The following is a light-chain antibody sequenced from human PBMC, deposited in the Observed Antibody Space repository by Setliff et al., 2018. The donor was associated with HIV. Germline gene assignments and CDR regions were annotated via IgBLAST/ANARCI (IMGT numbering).Light chain of an antibody. CDR1: SSDVGGYKY. Sequence: QSALAQPASVSGSPGQSITISCTGTSSDVGGYKYVYWYQQHPGKAPKLMIYEVSNRPSGISNRFSGPKSGNTASLTISGLQAEDEADYYCSSYRSGNTLVFGTGTKVTVL. J-gene: IGLJ1*01. CDR2: EVS. CDR3: SSYRSGNTLV. V-gene: IGLV2-14*01.